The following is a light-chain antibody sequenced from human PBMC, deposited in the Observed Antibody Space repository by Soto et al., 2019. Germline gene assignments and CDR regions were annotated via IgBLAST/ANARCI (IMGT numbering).Light chain of an antibody. CDR2: EVR. CDR1: SSDVGGYNY. V-gene: IGLV2-14*01. CDR3: SSYTSTSTSLV. Sequence: QSVLTQPASVSWSPGQSIAISCTGSSSDVGGYNYVSWYQQHPGKAPKLLIYEVRNRPSGVSIRFSGSKSGNTASLTISGLQAQDEADYYCSSYTSTSTSLVFATGTKVTVL. J-gene: IGLJ1*01.